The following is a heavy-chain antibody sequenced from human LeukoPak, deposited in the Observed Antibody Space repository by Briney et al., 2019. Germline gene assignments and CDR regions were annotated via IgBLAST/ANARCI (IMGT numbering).Heavy chain of an antibody. Sequence: PGGSLRLSCAASGFTFSSYAMSWVRQAPGKGLEWVSAISGSGGSTYYADSVKGRFTISRDNSKNTLYLQMNSLRAEDTAVYYCARRYYYDPGGYFDYWGQGTLVTVSS. CDR3: ARRYYYDPGGYFDY. CDR1: GFTFSSYA. CDR2: ISGSGGST. V-gene: IGHV3-23*01. D-gene: IGHD3-22*01. J-gene: IGHJ4*02.